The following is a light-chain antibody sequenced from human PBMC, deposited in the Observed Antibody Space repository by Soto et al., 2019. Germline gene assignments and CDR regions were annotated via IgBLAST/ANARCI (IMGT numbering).Light chain of an antibody. J-gene: IGLJ3*02. CDR1: ALPKKY. CDR2: EDS. Sequence: SYELTQPPSVSVSPGQTARITCSGDALPKKYAYWYQQKSGQAPVLVIYEDSKRPSGISERFSGSSSGTMATLTISGAQVEDEADYYCYSTDSSGNHRVFGGGTKLTVL. CDR3: YSTDSSGNHRV. V-gene: IGLV3-10*01.